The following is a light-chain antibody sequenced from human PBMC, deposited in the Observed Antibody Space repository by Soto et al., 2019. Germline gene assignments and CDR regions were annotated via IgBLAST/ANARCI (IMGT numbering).Light chain of an antibody. V-gene: IGKV2-28*01. J-gene: IGKJ1*01. Sequence: DIVMTQSPVSQPVTPGEAASISCRSSQSLLHRNGYNYVDWYLQRPGQSPQLLIYVGSNMASGVPDRFSGSGSGTDFTLKISRVEAEDVGIYYCMQSLQTPWTFGQGTKVEIK. CDR2: VGS. CDR1: QSLLHRNGYNY. CDR3: MQSLQTPWT.